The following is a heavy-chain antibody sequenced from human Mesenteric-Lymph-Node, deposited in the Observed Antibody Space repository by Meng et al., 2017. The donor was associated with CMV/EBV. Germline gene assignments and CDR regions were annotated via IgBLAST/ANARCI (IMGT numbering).Heavy chain of an antibody. D-gene: IGHD4-11*01. J-gene: IGHJ6*02. Sequence: GGSIRSNMYYWGWVRQPPGKPLEWIGSVYYSGTTYYNPSLKSRVTISVDTSKNQFTLRLTSVTAADTAVYYSATTSLHDYYYGMDVWGQGTTVTVSS. V-gene: IGHV4-39*06. CDR2: VYYSGTT. CDR1: GGSIRSNMYY. CDR3: ATTSLHDYYYGMDV.